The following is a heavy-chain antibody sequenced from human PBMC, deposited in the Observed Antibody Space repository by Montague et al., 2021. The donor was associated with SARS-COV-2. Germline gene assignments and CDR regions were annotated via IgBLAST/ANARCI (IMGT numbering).Heavy chain of an antibody. CDR3: ARGDRSTYFDFWNGFNYYYYMDV. Sequence: SVKVSCKASGYTFTNYDINWVRQATGQGLEWMGWMNPNSGSTGYAQKFQGRVTMTRHTSISTAYMELSSLRSEDTAVYYCARGDRSTYFDFWNGFNYYYYMDVWGKGTTVTVSS. V-gene: IGHV1-8*01. D-gene: IGHD3-3*01. J-gene: IGHJ6*03. CDR2: MNPNSGST. CDR1: GYTFTNYD.